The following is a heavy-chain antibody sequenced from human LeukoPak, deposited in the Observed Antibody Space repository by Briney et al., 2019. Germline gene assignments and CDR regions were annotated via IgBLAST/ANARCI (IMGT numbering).Heavy chain of an antibody. J-gene: IGHJ3*02. CDR1: GGSISSYY. Sequence: SETLSLTCTVSGGSISSYYWSWIRQPAGKGLEWIGRIYTSGSTNYNPSLKSRVTISIDTSRNQFSLRLSSVTAADTAVYYCARDLVTVTKGFDIWGQGTMVSVSS. D-gene: IGHD4-17*01. V-gene: IGHV4-4*07. CDR3: ARDLVTVTKGFDI. CDR2: IYTSGST.